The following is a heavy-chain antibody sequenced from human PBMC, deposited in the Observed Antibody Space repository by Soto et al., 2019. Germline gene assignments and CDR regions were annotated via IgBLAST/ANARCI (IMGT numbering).Heavy chain of an antibody. CDR3: ARQGSRAFDI. J-gene: IGHJ3*02. V-gene: IGHV4-39*01. D-gene: IGHD2-15*01. CDR2: IYYSGSA. Sequence: SDTLSLTCTVSGGSISTSVYYWGWIRQPPGRGLEWMANIYYSGSAYYNPSLKSRVSTSVDTSKNQFSLKLRSVTAADTAVYYCARQGSRAFDIWGQGTMVNVSS. CDR1: GGSISTSVYY.